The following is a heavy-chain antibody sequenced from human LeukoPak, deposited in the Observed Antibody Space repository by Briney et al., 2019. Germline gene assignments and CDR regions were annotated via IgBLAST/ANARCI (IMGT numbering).Heavy chain of an antibody. Sequence: SQTLSLTCAISGDSVSSNSAAWNWIRQSPSRGLEWLGRTYYRSKWYNDYAVSVKSRITINPDTSKNQFSLQLNSVTPEDTAVYYCARDTAPDYYDSSGYQVGFDYWGQGTLVTVSS. D-gene: IGHD3-22*01. CDR3: ARDTAPDYYDSSGYQVGFDY. V-gene: IGHV6-1*01. CDR1: GDSVSSNSAA. CDR2: TYYRSKWYN. J-gene: IGHJ4*02.